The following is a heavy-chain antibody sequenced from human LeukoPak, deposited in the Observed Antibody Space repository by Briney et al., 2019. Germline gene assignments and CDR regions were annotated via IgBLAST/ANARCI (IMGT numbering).Heavy chain of an antibody. CDR3: ARDSYSSGAFDI. J-gene: IGHJ3*02. CDR2: INPNSGGT. V-gene: IGHV1-2*02. Sequence: ASVKVSCKASGYTFTGYYLHWVRQAPGQGLGWMGWINPNSGGTNFAQKFQGRVTMTRDTSISTAYMGLSRLRSDDTAVYFCARDSYSSGAFDIWGQGTMVTVSS. CDR1: GYTFTGYY. D-gene: IGHD6-19*01.